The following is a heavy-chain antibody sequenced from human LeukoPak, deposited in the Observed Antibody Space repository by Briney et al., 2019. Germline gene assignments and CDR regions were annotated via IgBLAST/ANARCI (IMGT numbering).Heavy chain of an antibody. J-gene: IGHJ6*02. CDR2: IYYSGST. D-gene: IGHD3-16*02. CDR3: ARGFVAHEPYMDV. Sequence: PSETLSLTCTVSGGSISSSSYYWGWIRQPPGKGLEWIGSIYYSGSTYYNPSLKSRVTISVDTSKNQFSLKLSSATAADTAVYYCARGFVAHEPYMDVWGQGTTVTVSS. CDR1: GGSISSSSYY. V-gene: IGHV4-39*07.